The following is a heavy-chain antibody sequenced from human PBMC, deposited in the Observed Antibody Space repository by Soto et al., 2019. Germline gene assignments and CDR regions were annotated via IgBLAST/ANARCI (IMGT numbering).Heavy chain of an antibody. V-gene: IGHV4-59*01. CDR3: ASMIGDPVLSFDS. CDR1: CGSISSYY. J-gene: IGHJ5*01. CDR2: IFYSGST. Sequence: QVQLQESGPGLVKPSETLSLTCTVSCGSISSYYWSWIRQPPGKGLEWIGFIFYSGSTSYNPSLNSHVTISIDTSEYQFSLKLNSVTAADTAVYYCASMIGDPVLSFDSWGQGTLVAVSS. D-gene: IGHD3-10*02.